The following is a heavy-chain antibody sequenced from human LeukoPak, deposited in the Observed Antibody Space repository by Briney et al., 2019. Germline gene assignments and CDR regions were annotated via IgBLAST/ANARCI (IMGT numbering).Heavy chain of an antibody. CDR3: ARGRSNSEY. V-gene: IGHV4-59*01. J-gene: IGHJ4*02. D-gene: IGHD3/OR15-3a*01. CDR1: GGSMNIYY. Sequence: SETQSLTCTVSGGSMNIYYETWTRQPPGKGLEWIGYIYYSGSTNYNPSLKGRVTISVDTSKNQFSLTLSSVTAADTAVYYCARGRSNSEYWGQGTLVTVS. CDR2: IYYSGST.